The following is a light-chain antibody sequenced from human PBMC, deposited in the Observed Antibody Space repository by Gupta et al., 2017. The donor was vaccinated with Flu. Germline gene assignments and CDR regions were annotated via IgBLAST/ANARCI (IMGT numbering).Light chain of an antibody. V-gene: IGLV10-54*04. CDR2: RNN. CDR1: SNNVCNQG. CDR3: SASGSSLNEAV. J-gene: IGLJ3*02. Sequence: HARLTQPPSLSKGLRQTATLTCTGNSNNVCNQGAAWLQHHHAHPHKVLSDRNNNRPSGISESFAAYRSGNTASLTIAGLPAEDEADYYCSASGSSLNEAVFGGGTKVTVL.